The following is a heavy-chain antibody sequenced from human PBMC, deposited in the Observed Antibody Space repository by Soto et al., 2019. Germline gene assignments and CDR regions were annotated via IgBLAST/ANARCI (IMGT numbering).Heavy chain of an antibody. Sequence: GASVKVSCKASGYTFTSYYMHWVRQAPGQGLEWMGIINPSGGSTSYAQKFQGRVTMTRDTSTSTVYMELSSLRSEDTAVYYCARDYYDSSGYYRPGFDYWGQGTLVTVSSGKTPPGESLKISCKGSGYSFTSYDGGFDPWGQGTLVTVSS. V-gene: IGHV1-46*01. J-gene: IGHJ5*02. CDR1: GYTFTSYY. D-gene: IGHD3-22*01. CDR2: INPSGGST. CDR3: ARDYYDSSGYYRPGFDYWGQGTLVTVSSGKTPPGESLKISCKGSGYSFTSYDGGFDP.